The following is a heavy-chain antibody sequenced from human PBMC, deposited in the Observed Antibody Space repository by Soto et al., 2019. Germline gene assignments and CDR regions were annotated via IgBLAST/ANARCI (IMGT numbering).Heavy chain of an antibody. D-gene: IGHD3-9*01. V-gene: IGHV3-15*07. CDR2: IKSKTDGGTT. CDR3: TTEWHFDWLLPPRVY. J-gene: IGHJ4*02. Sequence: EVQLVESGGGLVKPGGSLRLSCAASGFTFSNAWMNWVRQAPGKGLEWVGRIKSKTDGGTTDYAAPVKGRFTISRDDSKNTLYPQMNSLKTEDTAVYYCTTEWHFDWLLPPRVYWGQGTLVTVSS. CDR1: GFTFSNAW.